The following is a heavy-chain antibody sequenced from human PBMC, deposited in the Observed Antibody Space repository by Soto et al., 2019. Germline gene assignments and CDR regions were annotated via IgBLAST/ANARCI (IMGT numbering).Heavy chain of an antibody. D-gene: IGHD3-10*01. CDR1: GFTFSSYA. J-gene: IGHJ4*02. V-gene: IGHV3-23*01. Sequence: GGSLRLSCAASGFTFSSYAMSWVRQAPGKGLEWVSAISGSGGSTYYADSVKGRFTISRDNSKNTLYLQMNSLRAEDTAVYYCAREGYYGSGSEGDFDYWGQGTLVTVSS. CDR3: AREGYYGSGSEGDFDY. CDR2: ISGSGGST.